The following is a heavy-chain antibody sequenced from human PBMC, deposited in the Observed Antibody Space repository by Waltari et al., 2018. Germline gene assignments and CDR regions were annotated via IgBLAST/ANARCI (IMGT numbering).Heavy chain of an antibody. CDR2: ISSVGTTT. J-gene: IGHJ4*02. D-gene: IGHD5-12*01. CDR3: ARWRKNREGYSCYEFAF. V-gene: IGHV3-48*01. Sequence: EVQLVESGGGLVQPGGSLRLSCAASGFTFSSYGMNWVRQVPGKGLERFSYISSVGTTTYYTGFVKCRFTASRDNAKSSLYLQMGNLRAEDTGVYYCARWRKNREGYSCYEFAFWGQGTLVTVSS. CDR1: GFTFSSYG.